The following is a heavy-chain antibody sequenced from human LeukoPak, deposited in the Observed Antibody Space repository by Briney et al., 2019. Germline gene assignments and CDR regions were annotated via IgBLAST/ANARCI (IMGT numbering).Heavy chain of an antibody. CDR1: GLTFSNAW. J-gene: IGHJ5*02. Sequence: PGGSLRLSCAASGLTFSNAWMNWVRQAPGKGLEWVGRIKRKSDGGTTDYAAPVKGRFTISRDNAKNTLNLQMNSLRAEDTTVYYCARDLGQYYDTSDNWFDPWGQGTLVTVSS. CDR3: ARDLGQYYDTSDNWFDP. CDR2: IKRKSDGGTT. V-gene: IGHV3-15*05. D-gene: IGHD3-22*01.